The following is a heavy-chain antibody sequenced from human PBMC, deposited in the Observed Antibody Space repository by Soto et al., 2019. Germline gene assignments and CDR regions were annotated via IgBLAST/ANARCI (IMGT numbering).Heavy chain of an antibody. CDR2: ISYDGSNK. CDR1: GFTFSSYG. J-gene: IGHJ4*02. CDR3: ARATIFGVVTQDY. Sequence: GGSLRLSCAASGFTFSSYGMHWVRQAPGKGLEWVAVISYDGSNKYYADSVKGRFTISRDNSKNTLYLQMNSLRAEDTAVYYCARATIFGVVTQDYWGQGTLVTVSS. D-gene: IGHD3-3*01. V-gene: IGHV3-30*03.